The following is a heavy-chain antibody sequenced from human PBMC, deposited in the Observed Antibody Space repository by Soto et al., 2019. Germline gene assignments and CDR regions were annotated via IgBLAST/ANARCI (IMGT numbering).Heavy chain of an antibody. V-gene: IGHV3-23*01. CDR1: GFTFSNQA. D-gene: IGHD3-16*02. Sequence: PGGSLRLSCAASGFTFSNQAMCWVRQGPGKGLEWVSCISDRGDETFFLDSVKGRFAISRDNSENMLFLQMSSLRAEDTAIYYCARRGTYRRGHFDYWGQGTQVTVSS. CDR2: ISDRGDET. CDR3: ARRGTYRRGHFDY. J-gene: IGHJ4*02.